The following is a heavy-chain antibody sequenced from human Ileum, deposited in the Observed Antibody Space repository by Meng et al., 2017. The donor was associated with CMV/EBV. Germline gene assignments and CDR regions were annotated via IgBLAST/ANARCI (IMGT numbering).Heavy chain of an antibody. CDR2: INHGGSS. CDR3: ARASPQRRFLSY. D-gene: IGHD3-3*01. CDR1: GGSFSEYH. J-gene: IGHJ4*02. Sequence: QVRLQQWGAGLLKPWETLSLMCAVYGGSFSEYHWSWIRQPPGKGLEWIGEINHGGSSNYNPSLKSRVTISVDRSRNQVSLKLTSVTAADTAVYYCARASPQRRFLSYWGQGTLVTVSS. V-gene: IGHV4-34*01.